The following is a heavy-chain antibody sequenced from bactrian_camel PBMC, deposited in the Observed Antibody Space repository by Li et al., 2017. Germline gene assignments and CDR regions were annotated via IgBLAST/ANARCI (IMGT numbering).Heavy chain of an antibody. CDR3: AAIPCSVDHCWSEGNY. V-gene: IGHV3S53*01. D-gene: IGHD1*01. J-gene: IGHJ4*01. Sequence: HVQLVESGGGSVQAGGSLRLSCAASTYLYSGYCMGWFRQAPGKEREGVAGIDNVGITTYADSVKGRFTISRDNAKDTLYLQSNSLKPEDTALYYCAAIPCSVDHCWSEGNYWGQGTQVTVS. CDR1: TYLYSGYC. CDR2: IDNVGIT.